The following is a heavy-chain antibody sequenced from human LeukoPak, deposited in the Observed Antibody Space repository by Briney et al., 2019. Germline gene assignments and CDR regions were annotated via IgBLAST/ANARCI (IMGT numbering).Heavy chain of an antibody. CDR2: IYYSGST. D-gene: IGHD6-19*01. CDR3: ASAGYSSGWYGWIDP. Sequence: SETLSLTCTVSGGSISSYYWSWIRQPPGKGLEWIGYIYYSGSTNYNPSLKSRVTISVDTSKNQFSLKLSSVTAADTAVYYCASAGYSSGWYGWIDPWGQGTLVTVSS. V-gene: IGHV4-59*01. CDR1: GGSISSYY. J-gene: IGHJ5*02.